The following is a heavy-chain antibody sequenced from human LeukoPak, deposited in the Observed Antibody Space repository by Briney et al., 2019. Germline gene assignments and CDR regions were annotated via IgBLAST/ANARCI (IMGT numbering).Heavy chain of an antibody. CDR2: IWYDGSNK. CDR3: AKDKVAATPYYFDY. D-gene: IGHD2-15*01. CDR1: GFTFSSYG. Sequence: PGXSLRLSCAASGFTFSSYGMHWVRQAPGKGLEWVAVIWYDGSNKYYADSVKGRFTISRDNSKNTLYLQMNSLRAEDTAVYYCAKDKVAATPYYFDYWGQGTLVTVSS. J-gene: IGHJ4*02. V-gene: IGHV3-33*06.